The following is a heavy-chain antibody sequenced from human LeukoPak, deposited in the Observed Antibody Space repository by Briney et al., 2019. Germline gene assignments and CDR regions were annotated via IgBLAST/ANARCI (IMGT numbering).Heavy chain of an antibody. CDR1: GFTFSSYG. V-gene: IGHV3-30*18. Sequence: GGSLRLSCAASGFTFSSYGMHWVRQAPGKGLEWVAVISYDGSNKYYADSVKGRFTISRDNSKNTLYLQMNCLRAEDTAVYYCAKDRATATVYYYYGMDVWGQGTTVTVSS. CDR3: AKDRATATVYYYYGMDV. CDR2: ISYDGSNK. J-gene: IGHJ6*02. D-gene: IGHD4-17*01.